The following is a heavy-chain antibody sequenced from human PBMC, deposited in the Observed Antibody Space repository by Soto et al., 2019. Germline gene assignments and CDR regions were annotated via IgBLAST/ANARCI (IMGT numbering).Heavy chain of an antibody. J-gene: IGHJ4*02. CDR1: GFSLSTTAEG. V-gene: IGHV2-5*02. D-gene: IGHD2-2*01. Sequence: QITLKESGPTLVKPTQTLTLTCTFSGFSLSTTAEGVGWIRQPPGKALEWLALIYWDDDELYSPSLKSRLTNTKDTSKNQVVLTMTNVDPVDTATYYCAHGSCSSAYCYPNPYRDYWGQGILVTVSS. CDR2: IYWDDDE. CDR3: AHGSCSSAYCYPNPYRDY.